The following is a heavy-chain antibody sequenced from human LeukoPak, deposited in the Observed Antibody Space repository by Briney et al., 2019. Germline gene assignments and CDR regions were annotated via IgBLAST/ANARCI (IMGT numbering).Heavy chain of an antibody. CDR2: IYYSGST. V-gene: IGHV4-59*11. CDR3: ARVTSYYYYMDV. J-gene: IGHJ6*03. CDR1: GSSISSHY. Sequence: SETLALTCTVSGSSISSHYWSWIRQPPGKGLEGIGFIYYSGSTNYNPSLKRRVTISVDTSKNQFSLKLSSVTAADTAVYYCARVTSYYYYMDVWGKGATVTVSS.